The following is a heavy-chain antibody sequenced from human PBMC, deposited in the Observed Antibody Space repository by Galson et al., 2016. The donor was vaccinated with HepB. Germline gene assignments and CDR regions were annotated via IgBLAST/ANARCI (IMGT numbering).Heavy chain of an antibody. J-gene: IGHJ4*02. CDR3: ASRHSGWYYFDY. CDR2: ISGGSSYI. Sequence: QAPGKGLEWVSSISGGSSYICYADSVKGRFTISRDNAKNSLYLQMNSLRAEDTAVYYCASRHSGWYYFDYWGQGTLVTVSS. V-gene: IGHV3-21*01. D-gene: IGHD6-19*01.